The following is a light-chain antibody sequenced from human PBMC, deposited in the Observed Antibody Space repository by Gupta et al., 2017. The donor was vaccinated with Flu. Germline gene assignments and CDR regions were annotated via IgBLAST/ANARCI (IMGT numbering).Light chain of an antibody. J-gene: IGKJ1*01. Sequence: IVLTQSPGTLSLSPGERATLSCRASQNVNNNYLAWYQQKPGQTPRLLIYDASRRATGIPDRFSGSGSGTDFTLSISRLEPEDFAVYYCQQYGSSRTFGQGTKVEIK. V-gene: IGKV3-20*01. CDR2: DAS. CDR1: QNVNNNY. CDR3: QQYGSSRT.